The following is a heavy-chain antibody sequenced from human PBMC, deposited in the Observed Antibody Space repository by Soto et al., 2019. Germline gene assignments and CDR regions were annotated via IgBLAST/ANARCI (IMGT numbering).Heavy chain of an antibody. CDR2: ISGGGGST. CDR1: GVTCISYA. CDR3: AKDRRYYDSSGYYKNDY. Sequence: GGSLRLPCAASGVTCISYAMSWVRQAPGKGLEWVSAISGGGGSTYYADSVKGRFTISRDNSKNTLYLQMNSLRAEDTAVYYCAKDRRYYDSSGYYKNDYWGQGTLVTVSS. J-gene: IGHJ4*02. D-gene: IGHD3-22*01. V-gene: IGHV3-23*01.